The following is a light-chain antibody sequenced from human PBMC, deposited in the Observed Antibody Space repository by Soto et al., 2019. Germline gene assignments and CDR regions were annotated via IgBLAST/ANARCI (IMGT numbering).Light chain of an antibody. CDR3: QHYNKWPLT. Sequence: EIVMTQSQATLSVSPGDRASLSCRASQSVSSNLAWYQQKPGQTPRLLIYATSTRATGIPARFSGSGSGTEFTLTISSLQSEDFAVYYCQHYNKWPLTFGGGTKVEIK. CDR2: ATS. CDR1: QSVSSN. V-gene: IGKV3-15*01. J-gene: IGKJ4*01.